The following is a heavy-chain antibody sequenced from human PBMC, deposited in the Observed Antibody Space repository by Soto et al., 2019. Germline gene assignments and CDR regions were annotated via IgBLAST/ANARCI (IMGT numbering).Heavy chain of an antibody. CDR2: ISYSGST. J-gene: IGHJ4*02. CDR3: ATMGTPATGLYYFDY. Sequence: PSETLSLTCTVSGGSISSGNYYWSWIRQPPGKGLEWIGFISYSGSTYYNASLKSRVTISVDTSKNQFSLNLSFVTVADTAVYYCATMGTPATGLYYFDYRGQRTLVTVPQ. CDR1: GGSISSGNYY. V-gene: IGHV4-30-4*01. D-gene: IGHD1-7*01.